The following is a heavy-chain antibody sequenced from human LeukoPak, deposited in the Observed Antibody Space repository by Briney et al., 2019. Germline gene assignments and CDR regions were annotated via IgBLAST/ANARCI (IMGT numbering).Heavy chain of an antibody. D-gene: IGHD3-16*01. J-gene: IGHJ4*02. CDR3: ARSQDYYEFDY. V-gene: IGHV4-39*01. Sequence: PSETLSLTCTVSSGSISSSSYYWGWIRQPPGKGLEWIGSLDHSGSTYYNPSLQSRVTRSVDTSKNQFSLRLSSVTAADTAVYYCARSQDYYEFDYWGQGSLVTVSS. CDR1: SGSISSSSYY. CDR2: LDHSGST.